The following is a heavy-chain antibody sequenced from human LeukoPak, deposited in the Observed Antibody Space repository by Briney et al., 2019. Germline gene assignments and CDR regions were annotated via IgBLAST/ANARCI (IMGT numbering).Heavy chain of an antibody. CDR1: GGSISSYY. Sequence: SETLSLTCTVSGGSISSYYWSWIRQPPGKGLEWIGYIYYSGGTNYNPSLKSRVTISVDTSKNQFSLKLGSVTAADTAVYYCARGRPSVGFGYWGQGTLVTVSS. J-gene: IGHJ4*02. CDR3: ARGRPSVGFGY. V-gene: IGHV4-59*01. CDR2: IYYSGGT.